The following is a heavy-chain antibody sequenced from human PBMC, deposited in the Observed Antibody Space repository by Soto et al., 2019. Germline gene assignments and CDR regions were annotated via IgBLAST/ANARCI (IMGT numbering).Heavy chain of an antibody. J-gene: IGHJ4*02. CDR1: GFTFSRYW. V-gene: IGHV3-74*01. Sequence: EVQLVESGGGLVQPGGSLRLSCVGAGFTFSRYWMHWVRQVPGKGLVWVSNIVTDGSRTTYADSVKGRFTISRDNAKNTLYLQMDSLRGEDTAVYYCARDANAEPFDYGGQGTLVTVSS. CDR2: IVTDGSRT. CDR3: ARDANAEPFDY.